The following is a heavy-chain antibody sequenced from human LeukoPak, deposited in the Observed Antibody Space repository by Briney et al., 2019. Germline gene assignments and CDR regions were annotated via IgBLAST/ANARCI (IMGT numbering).Heavy chain of an antibody. CDR3: ERAVRAARPIRWFDP. D-gene: IGHD6-6*01. J-gene: IGHJ5*02. CDR2: IKQDGSEK. Sequence: VGSLRLSCAASGFTFSSYWMSWVRQAPGEGLEWVAHIKQDGSEKYYVDSVKGRFTISRDNAKNSLYLQMNSLRAEDTAVVYCERAVRAARPIRWFDPWSQGTLVTVSS. CDR1: GFTFSSYW. V-gene: IGHV3-7*01.